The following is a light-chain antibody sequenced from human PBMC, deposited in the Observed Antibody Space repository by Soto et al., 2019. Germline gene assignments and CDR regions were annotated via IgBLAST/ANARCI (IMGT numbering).Light chain of an antibody. CDR1: SSDVGGYNY. CDR2: DVT. J-gene: IGLJ1*01. CDR3: SSYTGSTSYG. V-gene: IGLV2-14*01. Sequence: QSVLTQAASVSGSPGQSISISCTGTSSDVGGYNYVSWYQQEPGKAPKLMISDVTYRPSGVSNRFSGSKSDNTASLTISGLQAEDEADYYCSSYTGSTSYGFGTGTKVTVL.